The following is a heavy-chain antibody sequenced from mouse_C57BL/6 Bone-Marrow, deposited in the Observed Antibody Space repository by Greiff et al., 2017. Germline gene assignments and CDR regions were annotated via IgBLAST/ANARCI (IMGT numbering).Heavy chain of an antibody. CDR1: GYTFTSYW. Sequence: QVQLQQPGAELVKPGASVKVSCKASGYTFTSYWMHWVKQRPGQGLEWIGRIHPSDSDTNYNQKFKGKATLTVDKSSSTAYMQLSSLTSEDSAVYDCAIYYDYDGAWFAYWGQGTLVTVSA. J-gene: IGHJ3*01. CDR2: IHPSDSDT. V-gene: IGHV1-74*01. D-gene: IGHD2-4*01. CDR3: AIYYDYDGAWFAY.